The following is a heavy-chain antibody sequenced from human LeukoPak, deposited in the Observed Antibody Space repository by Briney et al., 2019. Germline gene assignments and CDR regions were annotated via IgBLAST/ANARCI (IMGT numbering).Heavy chain of an antibody. J-gene: IGHJ4*02. Sequence: GGSLRLSCAASGFTFDDYAMHWVRQAPGKGLEWVSGISWNSGSIGYADSVRGRFTISRDNAKNSLYLQMNSLRAEDTALYYCAKGRVSAAAGCFDYWGQGTLVTVSS. CDR3: AKGRVSAAAGCFDY. V-gene: IGHV3-9*01. D-gene: IGHD6-13*01. CDR2: ISWNSGSI. CDR1: GFTFDDYA.